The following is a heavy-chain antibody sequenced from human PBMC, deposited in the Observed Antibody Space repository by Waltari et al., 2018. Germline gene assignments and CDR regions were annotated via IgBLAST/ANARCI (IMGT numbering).Heavy chain of an antibody. Sequence: QVQLVQSGAEVKKPGASVKVSCKASGYTFTSYDINWVRQATGKGLEWMGWMNPNIGNSGYAQKFQGRCTITRNTAISTAYMELSSLRSKDTAVYYCARGLRRCSGGSCPLGYWGQGTLVTVSS. V-gene: IGHV1-8*03. CDR1: GYTFTSYD. J-gene: IGHJ4*02. CDR3: ARGLRRCSGGSCPLGY. D-gene: IGHD2-15*01. CDR2: MNPNIGNS.